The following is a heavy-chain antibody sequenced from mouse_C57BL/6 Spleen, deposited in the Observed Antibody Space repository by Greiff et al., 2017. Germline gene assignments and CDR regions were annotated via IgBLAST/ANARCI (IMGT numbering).Heavy chain of an antibody. J-gene: IGHJ4*01. V-gene: IGHV1-64*01. CDR3: ARSETAYYAMDY. D-gene: IGHD3-2*01. CDR2: IHPNSGST. CDR1: GYTFTSYW. Sequence: QVQLQQPGAELVKPGASVKLSCKASGYTFTSYWMHWVKQRPGQGLEWIGMIHPNSGSTNYNEKFKSKATLTVDKSSSTAYMQLSSLTSEDSAVYYCARSETAYYAMDYWGQGTSGTVSS.